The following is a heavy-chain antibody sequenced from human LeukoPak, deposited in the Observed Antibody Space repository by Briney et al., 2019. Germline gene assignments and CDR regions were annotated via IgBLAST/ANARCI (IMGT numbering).Heavy chain of an antibody. CDR1: GYTLTELS. V-gene: IGHV1-24*01. CDR3: ATVKAYYYGSGRPSYYFDY. D-gene: IGHD3-10*01. Sequence: ASVKVSCKVSGYTLTELSMHWVRQAPGKGLEWMGGFDPEDDETIYAQKFQGRVTMTEDTSTDTAYMELSSLRSEDTAVYYCATVKAYYYGSGRPSYYFDYWGQGTLVTVSS. J-gene: IGHJ4*02. CDR2: FDPEDDET.